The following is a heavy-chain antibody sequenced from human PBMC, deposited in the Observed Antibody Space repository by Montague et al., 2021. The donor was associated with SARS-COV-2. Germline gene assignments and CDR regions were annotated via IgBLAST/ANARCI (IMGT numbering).Heavy chain of an antibody. D-gene: IGHD2-21*01. CDR3: ARNGVEFRVSEKDYSGNWLDP. V-gene: IGHV2-70*11. Sequence: VKPTQTLALTCTFSGFSLTTDGMCVSWIRQPPGKALEWPARIDWDDDKYYSTSLKTGLTISKDTSKNQVVLTMTNMNPADPATYYCARNGVEFRVSEKDYSGNWLDPWGQGTLVTVSS. J-gene: IGHJ5*02. CDR1: GFSLTTDGMC. CDR2: IDWDDDK.